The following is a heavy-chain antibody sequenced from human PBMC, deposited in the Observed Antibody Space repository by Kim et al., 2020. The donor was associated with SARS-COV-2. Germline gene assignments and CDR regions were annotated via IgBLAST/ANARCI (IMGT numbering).Heavy chain of an antibody. J-gene: IGHJ3*02. CDR2: ISSSSSYI. CDR1: GFTFSSYS. CDR3: ARDRRVFGAFDI. V-gene: IGHV3-21*01. D-gene: IGHD6-13*01. Sequence: GGSLRLSCAASGFTFSSYSMNWVRQAPGKGLEWVSSISSSSSYIYYADSVKGRFTISRDNAKNSLYLQMNSLRAEDTAVYYCARDRRVFGAFDIWGQGTMVTVSS.